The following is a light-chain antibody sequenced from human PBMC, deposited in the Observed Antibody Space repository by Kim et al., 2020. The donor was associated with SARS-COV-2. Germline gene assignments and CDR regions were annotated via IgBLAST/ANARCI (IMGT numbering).Light chain of an antibody. CDR1: HGIRNE. Sequence: FAAVGDRVTITCRASHGIRNELGWYQQKPGRAPKLLIYAASSLQTGVSSRFSGSGSGTDFTLTISSLQSEDFATYSCLQDHNYPYTFGQGTKLEI. CDR3: LQDHNYPYT. CDR2: AAS. J-gene: IGKJ2*01. V-gene: IGKV1-6*01.